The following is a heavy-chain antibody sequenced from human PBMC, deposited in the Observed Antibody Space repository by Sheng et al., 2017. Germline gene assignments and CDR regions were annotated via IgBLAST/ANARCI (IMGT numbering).Heavy chain of an antibody. CDR2: ISAYTGNT. Sequence: QVQLVQSGAEVKKPGSSVKVSCKASGGTFSGYAVNWVRQAPGQGLEWMGWISAYTGNTNYVREFQGRVTMTTDTSTNTAYMELRSLTSNDTAVYFCARVGGEWNGYGDSWGQGTLVIVSS. J-gene: IGHJ4*02. D-gene: IGHD5-12*01. V-gene: IGHV1-18*01. CDR3: ARVGGEWNGYGDS. CDR1: GGTFSGYA.